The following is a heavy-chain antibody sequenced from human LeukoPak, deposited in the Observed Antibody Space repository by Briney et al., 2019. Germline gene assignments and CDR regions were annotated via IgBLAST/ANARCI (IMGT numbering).Heavy chain of an antibody. CDR2: IGTSGSTK. V-gene: IGHV3-48*03. CDR3: ARRYCSSTSCTLDY. CDR1: GFTFSNYE. J-gene: IGHJ4*02. D-gene: IGHD2-2*01. Sequence: GGSLRLSCAASGFTFSNYEMNWVRQAPGKGLEWVSYIGTSGSTKYYADSVRGRFTISRDNAENSLHLQMNSLRAEDAAVYYCARRYCSSTSCTLDYWGQGTQVTVSS.